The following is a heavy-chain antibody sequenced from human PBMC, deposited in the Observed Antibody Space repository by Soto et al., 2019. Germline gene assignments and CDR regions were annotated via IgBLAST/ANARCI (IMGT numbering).Heavy chain of an antibody. CDR2: ISGSGGST. CDR3: AKKTWLEGGLFDY. V-gene: IGHV3-23*01. D-gene: IGHD6-19*01. CDR1: GFTFSSYA. Sequence: GXSLRLSCAASGFTFSSYAMSCVRQAPFKGLEWVSAISGSGGSTYYADSVKGRFTISRDNSKNTLYLQMNSLGAEDTAVYYCAKKTWLEGGLFDYWGQGTLVTVSS. J-gene: IGHJ4*02.